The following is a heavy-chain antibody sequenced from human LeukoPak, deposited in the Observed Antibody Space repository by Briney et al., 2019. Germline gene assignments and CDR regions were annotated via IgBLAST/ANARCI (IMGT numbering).Heavy chain of an antibody. CDR3: ARGHRRRGDCKGGCDYYYYMDV. CDR2: INHSGST. V-gene: IGHV4-34*01. J-gene: IGHJ6*03. CDR1: GGSFSGYY. D-gene: IGHD2-21*02. Sequence: SETLSLTCAVYGGSFSGYYWSWIRQPPGKGLEWIGEINHSGSTNYNPSLKSRVTISVDTSKNQFSLKLSSVTAADTAVYYCARGHRRRGDCKGGCDYYYYMDVWGKGTTVTVSS.